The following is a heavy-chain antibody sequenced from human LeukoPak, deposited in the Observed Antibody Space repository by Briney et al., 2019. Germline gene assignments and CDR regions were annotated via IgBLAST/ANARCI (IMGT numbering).Heavy chain of an antibody. D-gene: IGHD3-9*01. CDR1: GFTFSRYP. CDR3: ARVRYFDWFIRPADY. V-gene: IGHV3-64D*06. Sequence: SGGSLRLSCSASGFTFSRYPMHWVRQAPGKGLEYVSAVSGNGGTTYYADSVKGRFTISRDNSKNTLYLQMSSLRPEDTAVYYCARVRYFDWFIRPADYWGQGTLVTVSS. J-gene: IGHJ4*02. CDR2: VSGNGGTT.